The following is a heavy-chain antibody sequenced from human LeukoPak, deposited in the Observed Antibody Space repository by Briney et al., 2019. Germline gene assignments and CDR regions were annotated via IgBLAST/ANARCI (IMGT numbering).Heavy chain of an antibody. Sequence: PGGSLRLSCAASGFTFRTYWMNWVRQAPGKGLEWVSGISSSGGSTHYADSVKGRFTISRDNSKNTLYLQMNSLRAEDTAVYYCAKGGMVYAKGANFFFDYWGQGTLVTVSS. CDR1: GFTFRTYW. CDR3: AKGGMVYAKGANFFFDY. D-gene: IGHD2-8*01. J-gene: IGHJ4*02. CDR2: ISSSGGST. V-gene: IGHV3-23*01.